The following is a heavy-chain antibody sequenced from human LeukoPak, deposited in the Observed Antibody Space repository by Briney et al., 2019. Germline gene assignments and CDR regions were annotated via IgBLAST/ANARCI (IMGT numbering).Heavy chain of an antibody. Sequence: ASVKVSCKAFGYTFTDYTMNWVRQAPGQGLEWMGWINTNTGNPTYAQGFTGRFVFSLDTSVSTAYLQISSLKAEDTAVYYCARGPTYYYDSSGYYSGDYWGQGTLVTVSS. CDR3: ARGPTYYYDSSGYYSGDY. V-gene: IGHV7-4-1*02. J-gene: IGHJ4*02. CDR2: INTNTGNP. D-gene: IGHD3-22*01. CDR1: GYTFTDYT.